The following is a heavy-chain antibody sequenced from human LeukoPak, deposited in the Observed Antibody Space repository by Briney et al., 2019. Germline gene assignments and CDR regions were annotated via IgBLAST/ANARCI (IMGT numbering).Heavy chain of an antibody. V-gene: IGHV3-23*01. D-gene: IGHD1-1*01. J-gene: IGHJ4*02. CDR2: IRSNGATA. Sequence: GGSLRPSCAASGFSFSSFAMTWSGKLQGKGLDGFSTIRSNGATAYNADSVKGRFAISRDNSKNTVYLQMNSLRVEDTAIYYCARGQEFDDGVFDSWGQGTLVTVSS. CDR3: ARGQEFDDGVFDS. CDR1: GFSFSSFA.